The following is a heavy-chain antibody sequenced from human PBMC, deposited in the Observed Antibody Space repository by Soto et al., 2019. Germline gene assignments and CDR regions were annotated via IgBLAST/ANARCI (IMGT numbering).Heavy chain of an antibody. V-gene: IGHV1-8*01. CDR1: GYTFTSYD. CDR2: MNPNSGNT. Sequence: GASVKVSCKASGYTFTSYDINWVRQATGQGLEWMGWMNPNSGNTGYAQKFQGRVTMTGDDSTSTAYMELSSLRSEDTAVYYCASSYQDYYDSSGYDPWWFNPWGQGTLVTVSS. D-gene: IGHD3-22*01. J-gene: IGHJ5*02. CDR3: ASSYQDYYDSSGYDPWWFNP.